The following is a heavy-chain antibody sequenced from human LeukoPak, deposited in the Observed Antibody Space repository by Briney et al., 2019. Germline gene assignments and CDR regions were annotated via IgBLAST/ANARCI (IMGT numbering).Heavy chain of an antibody. CDR2: INPNSGGT. Sequence: VASVKVSCKASGYTFTGYNIHWVRQVPGQGPEWMGWINPNSGGTNYAQKFQGRVTMTSDTSITTAYMYLSRLRSDDTAVYYCARDSIWSGYYVDAFDIWGQGTMVTVSS. V-gene: IGHV1-2*02. CDR3: ARDSIWSGYYVDAFDI. D-gene: IGHD3-3*01. J-gene: IGHJ3*02. CDR1: GYTFTGYN.